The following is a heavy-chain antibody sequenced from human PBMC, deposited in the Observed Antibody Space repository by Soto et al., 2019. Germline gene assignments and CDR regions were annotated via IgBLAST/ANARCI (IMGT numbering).Heavy chain of an antibody. V-gene: IGHV1-18*01. CDR3: VKDRDTNSWPSRDV. CDR2: ISPKSGSI. J-gene: IGHJ6*02. Sequence: QVHLVQSGAEVKKPGASVNVSCKTSGYTFTRNGISWVRQAPGQGLEWMGWISPKSGSIKYAQKFQGRVIMTTDTSTSTAYMELRSLRSDDTAVYYCVKDRDTNSWPSRDVLGPGTTVTVSS. D-gene: IGHD2-8*01. CDR1: GYTFTRNG.